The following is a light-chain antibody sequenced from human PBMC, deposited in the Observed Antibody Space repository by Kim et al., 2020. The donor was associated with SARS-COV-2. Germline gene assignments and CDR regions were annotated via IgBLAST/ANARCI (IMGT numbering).Light chain of an antibody. Sequence: KTVTKTCTGSGGSIASNDVQRCQKSPGRAPTTVIYEDDRRPSGVPDRFSGSIDSSSNSASLTISGLKTEDEADYYCQSYDSNNHAVFGGGTRLTVL. V-gene: IGLV6-57*02. CDR3: QSYDSNNHAV. J-gene: IGLJ2*01. CDR2: EDD. CDR1: GGSIASND.